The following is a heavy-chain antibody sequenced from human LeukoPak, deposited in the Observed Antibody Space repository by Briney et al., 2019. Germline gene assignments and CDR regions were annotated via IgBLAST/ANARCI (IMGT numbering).Heavy chain of an antibody. CDR2: ISGSGGST. Sequence: PGGSLRHSCAASGFTFSSYAMSWVRQAPGKGLEWVSVISGSGGSTYYADSVKGRFTISRDNSKNTLYLQMNSLRVDDTAVYYCAKDDRPPALAWIFDSWGQGPLATVSS. CDR3: AKDDRPPALAWIFDS. D-gene: IGHD1-1*01. CDR1: GFTFSSYA. J-gene: IGHJ4*02. V-gene: IGHV3-23*01.